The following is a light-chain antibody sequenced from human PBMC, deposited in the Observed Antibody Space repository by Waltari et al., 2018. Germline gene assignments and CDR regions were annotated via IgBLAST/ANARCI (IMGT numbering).Light chain of an antibody. CDR2: ADS. Sequence: QSALTQPASVSGSPGQSITISCTGTSSDVGGYNYVSWYQQHPGKAPRLMIYADSNRPSGSSNRFSGSKSGNTASLTISGLQAEDEAAYYCCSYAGSSTVKFGEGTYLTVL. J-gene: IGLJ2*01. CDR3: CSYAGSSTVK. V-gene: IGLV2-14*01. CDR1: SSDVGGYNY.